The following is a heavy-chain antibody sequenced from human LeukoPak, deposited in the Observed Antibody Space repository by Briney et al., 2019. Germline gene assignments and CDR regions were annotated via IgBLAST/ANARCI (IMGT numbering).Heavy chain of an antibody. CDR1: GGSISDNY. Sequence: SETLSLTCTVSGGSISDNYWSWIRQPPGKGLEWIGYAYYSGHTNYNSSLKSRVTMSLDTSKSQFSLRLSSVTAADTAVYFCARVRGPAYCGGDCYTSWFDYWGQGTLVTVSS. V-gene: IGHV4-59*08. J-gene: IGHJ4*02. CDR2: AYYSGHT. CDR3: ARVRGPAYCGGDCYTSWFDY. D-gene: IGHD2-21*02.